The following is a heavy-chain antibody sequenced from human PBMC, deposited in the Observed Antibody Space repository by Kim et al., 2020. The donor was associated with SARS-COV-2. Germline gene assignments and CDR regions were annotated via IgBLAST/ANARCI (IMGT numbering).Heavy chain of an antibody. CDR2: IYYSGST. Sequence: SETLSLTCTVSGGSISSGAYYWSWIRQPPGKGLEWIGYIYYSGSTYYNPSLKSRVTISVDTSKTQFSLKLSSVTAAATAVYYCARSSSSFHYYYGMDVWG. J-gene: IGHJ6*01. D-gene: IGHD6-6*01. CDR3: ARSSSSFHYYYGMDV. V-gene: IGHV4-30-4*01. CDR1: GGSISSGAYY.